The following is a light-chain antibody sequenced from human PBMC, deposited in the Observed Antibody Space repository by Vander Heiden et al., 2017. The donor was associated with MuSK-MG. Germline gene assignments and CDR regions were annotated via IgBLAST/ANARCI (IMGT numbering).Light chain of an antibody. J-gene: IGLJ3*02. V-gene: IGLV1-44*01. Sequence: QSVLTQAHSASGTPGQRVTISCSGSSSNIGTNNVQWYQHLPGAAPKFLIYGTSQRPSGVPDRFSGSKSGTSASLDISGLQSEDEAHYYCATWDDSLNAWVFGGGTQLTVL. CDR1: SSNIGTNN. CDR2: GTS. CDR3: ATWDDSLNAWV.